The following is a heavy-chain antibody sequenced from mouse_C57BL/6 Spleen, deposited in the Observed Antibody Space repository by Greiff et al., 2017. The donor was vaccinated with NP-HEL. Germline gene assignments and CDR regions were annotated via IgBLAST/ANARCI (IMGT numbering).Heavy chain of an antibody. V-gene: IGHV6-3*01. CDR1: GFTFSNYW. CDR2: IRLKSDNYAT. Sequence: EVMLVESGGGLVQPGGSMKLSCVASGFTFSNYWMNWVRQSPEKGLEWVAQIRLKSDNYATHYAESVKGRFTISRDDSKSSVYLQMNNLRAEDTGIYYCTGGREMDYWGQGTSVTVSS. J-gene: IGHJ4*01. CDR3: TGGREMDY.